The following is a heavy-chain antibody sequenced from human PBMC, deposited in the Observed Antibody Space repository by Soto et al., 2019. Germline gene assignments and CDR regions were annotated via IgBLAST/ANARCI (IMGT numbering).Heavy chain of an antibody. Sequence: SETLSLTCTVSGGSISSGDYYWSWIRQPPGKGLEWIGYIYYSGSTYYNPSLKSRVTISVDMSKNQFSLKLSSVTAADTAVYYCARDRRYYYDSSGYYPPALNYYGMDVWGQGTTVTV. J-gene: IGHJ6*02. D-gene: IGHD3-22*01. CDR1: GGSISSGDYY. CDR2: IYYSGST. V-gene: IGHV4-30-4*01. CDR3: ARDRRYYYDSSGYYPPALNYYGMDV.